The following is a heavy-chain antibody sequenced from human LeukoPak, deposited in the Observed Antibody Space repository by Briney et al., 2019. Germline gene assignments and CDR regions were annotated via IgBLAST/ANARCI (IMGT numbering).Heavy chain of an antibody. V-gene: IGHV1-2*02. CDR2: INPNSGGT. J-gene: IGHJ2*01. CDR1: AYTFTGYY. Sequence: ASVKVSCKASAYTFTGYYLHWVRQAPGQGLEWMGWINPNSGGTNYAQKFQGRVTMTRDTSISTAYMELSRLRSDDTAVYYCARDEASCGGDCLRWYFDLWGRGTLVTVSS. D-gene: IGHD2-21*02. CDR3: ARDEASCGGDCLRWYFDL.